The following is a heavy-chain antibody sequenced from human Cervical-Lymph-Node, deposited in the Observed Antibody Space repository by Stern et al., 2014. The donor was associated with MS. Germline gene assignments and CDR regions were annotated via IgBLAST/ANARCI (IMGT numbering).Heavy chain of an antibody. Sequence: VQLVQSGAEVKEPGESLKISCKTSGYDFNNYWIGWVRQMPGKGLEWMGIIFPADSDIRYSPSFQGRVTISADESITTAYLQWSSLKASDTAMYYCVGRTGYFDYWGQGTLVTVSS. V-gene: IGHV5-51*01. CDR1: GYDFNNYW. J-gene: IGHJ4*02. CDR2: IFPADSDI. CDR3: VGRTGYFDY.